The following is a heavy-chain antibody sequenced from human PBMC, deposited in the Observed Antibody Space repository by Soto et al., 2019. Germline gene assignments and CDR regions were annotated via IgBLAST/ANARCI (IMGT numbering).Heavy chain of an antibody. CDR3: ARRGAGFDI. CDR2: INGDGSST. CDR1: GFTFSNYW. Sequence: EVQLVESGGGLVQPGGSLTLSCAASGFTFSNYWMHWVRQAPGKGLVWVSRINGDGSSTTYADSVKGRFTISRDNAKNTLYLEMNSRRAEEKAVYYCARRGAGFDIWVQGKMVTVSS. V-gene: IGHV3-74*01. J-gene: IGHJ3*02. D-gene: IGHD6-19*01.